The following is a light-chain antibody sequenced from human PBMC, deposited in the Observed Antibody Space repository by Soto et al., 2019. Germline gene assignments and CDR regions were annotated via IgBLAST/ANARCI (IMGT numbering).Light chain of an antibody. Sequence: DIPMTQSPSTLSASVGDRVTITCRASQSINSWLAWYQQRPGSAPKLLIYKASTLERGVPSRFSGRGSGTEFTLTISGLQPDDFATYYCHQYEIYSRTFGQGTKVEIE. V-gene: IGKV1-5*03. CDR2: KAS. CDR3: HQYEIYSRT. CDR1: QSINSW. J-gene: IGKJ1*01.